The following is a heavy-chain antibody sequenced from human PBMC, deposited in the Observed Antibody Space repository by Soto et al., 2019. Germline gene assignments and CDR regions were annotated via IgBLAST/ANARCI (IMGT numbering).Heavy chain of an antibody. CDR1: GDSVSSNSAA. V-gene: IGHV6-1*01. CDR2: TYYRSKWYN. J-gene: IGHJ6*02. Sequence: KQSQTLSLTCAISGDSVSSNSAAWNWIRQSPSRGLEWLGRTYYRSKWYNDYAVSVKSRITINPDTSKNQFSLQLNSVTPEDTAVYYCARRSASSSWYGLDYYYGMDVWGQGTTVTVSS. D-gene: IGHD6-13*01. CDR3: ARRSASSSWYGLDYYYGMDV.